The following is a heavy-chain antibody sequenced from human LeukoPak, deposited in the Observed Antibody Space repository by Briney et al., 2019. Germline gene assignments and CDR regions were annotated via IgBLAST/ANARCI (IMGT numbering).Heavy chain of an antibody. D-gene: IGHD2-2*01. CDR1: GFTFSSYA. J-gene: IGHJ4*02. CDR2: ISGSGGST. Sequence: PGASLRLSCAASGFTFSSYAMSWVRQAPGKGLEWVSAISGSGGSTYYADSVKGRFTISRDNSKNTLYLQMNSLGAEDTAVYYCAKGGSSDIVVVPAAFGYWGQGTLVTVSS. V-gene: IGHV3-23*01. CDR3: AKGGSSDIVVVPAAFGY.